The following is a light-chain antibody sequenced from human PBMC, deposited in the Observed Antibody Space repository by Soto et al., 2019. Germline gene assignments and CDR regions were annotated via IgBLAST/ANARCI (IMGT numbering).Light chain of an antibody. J-gene: IGLJ1*01. CDR1: SSDVGGYNY. CDR3: SSYRSGGTFV. Sequence: QSVLTQPRSVSGSPGQSVTISCTGSSSDVGGYNYVSWYQQYPGEVPKLLIYDVTKRPSGLPDRFSGSKSGNTASLIISGLQAEDEADYYCSSYRSGGTFVFGSGTKVTVL. V-gene: IGLV2-11*01. CDR2: DVT.